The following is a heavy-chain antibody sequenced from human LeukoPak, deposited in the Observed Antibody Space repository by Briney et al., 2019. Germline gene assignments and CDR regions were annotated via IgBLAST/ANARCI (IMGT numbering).Heavy chain of an antibody. Sequence: SQTLSLTCTVSGGSISSGDYYWRWIRQPPGKGLEWIEYIYYSGSTYYNPSLKSRVTISVDTSKNQFSLKLSSVTAADTAVYYCAREAHDFWSGYPYYYYYYMDVWGKGTTVTVSS. D-gene: IGHD3-3*01. CDR1: GGSISSGDYY. CDR3: AREAHDFWSGYPYYYYYYMDV. V-gene: IGHV4-30-4*08. J-gene: IGHJ6*03. CDR2: IYYSGST.